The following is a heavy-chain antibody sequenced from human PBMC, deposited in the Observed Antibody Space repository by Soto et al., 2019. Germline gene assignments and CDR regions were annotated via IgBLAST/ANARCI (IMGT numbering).Heavy chain of an antibody. CDR3: AKLYSSGWYYYYYGMDV. D-gene: IGHD6-19*01. CDR2: ISGSGGST. Sequence: EVQLLESGGGLVQPGGSLRLSCAASGFTFSSYAMSWVRQAPGKGLEWVSAISGSGGSTYYADSVKGRFTISRDNSKNTLYLQMNSLRAEDTAVYYCAKLYSSGWYYYYYGMDVWGQGTTVTVSS. V-gene: IGHV3-23*01. CDR1: GFTFSSYA. J-gene: IGHJ6*02.